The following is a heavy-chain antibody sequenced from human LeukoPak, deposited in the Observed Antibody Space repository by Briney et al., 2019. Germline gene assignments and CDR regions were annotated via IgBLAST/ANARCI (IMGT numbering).Heavy chain of an antibody. D-gene: IGHD5-18*01. V-gene: IGHV1-18*04. CDR1: GYTFTAYY. Sequence: ASVKVSCKASGYTFTAYYLHWVRQAPGQGLEWMGWISAYNGNTNYAQKLQGRVTMTTDTSTSTAYMELRSLRSDDTAVYYCARDKEWIQLRSWSGIEIDYWGQGTLVTVSS. CDR2: ISAYNGNT. CDR3: ARDKEWIQLRSWSGIEIDY. J-gene: IGHJ4*02.